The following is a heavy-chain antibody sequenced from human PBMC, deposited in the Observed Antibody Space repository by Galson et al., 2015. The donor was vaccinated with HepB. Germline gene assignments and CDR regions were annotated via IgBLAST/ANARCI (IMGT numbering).Heavy chain of an antibody. CDR2: IYNSAST. J-gene: IGHJ4*02. V-gene: IGHV4-30-4*01. CDR3: ARGRGSSYGVYDH. D-gene: IGHD5-18*01. CDR1: GGSITDDEYY. Sequence: TCAVSGGSITDDEYYWSWIRQPPGKALEWIGYIYNSASTSYNPSLKRRLHMSGDTSKNQFSLNLTSVTAADTAIYYCARGRGSSYGVYDHWGLGTLVTVSS.